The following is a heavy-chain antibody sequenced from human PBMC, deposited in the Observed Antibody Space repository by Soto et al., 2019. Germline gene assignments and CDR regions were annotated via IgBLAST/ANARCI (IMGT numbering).Heavy chain of an antibody. CDR1: GYTFAGPS. Sequence: ASVKVSCKASGYTFAGPSIHWLRQAPGPGLAWMGWINPDNGGTNYAHRFQGRVTMTRDTSISTADMEVSRLRSDDTAVYYCAISGYCSGYCYTNSLYYLDYWGQGALVTVSS. CDR3: AISGYCSGYCYTNSLYYLDY. J-gene: IGHJ4*02. CDR2: INPDNGGT. V-gene: IGHV1-2*02. D-gene: IGHD2-21*02.